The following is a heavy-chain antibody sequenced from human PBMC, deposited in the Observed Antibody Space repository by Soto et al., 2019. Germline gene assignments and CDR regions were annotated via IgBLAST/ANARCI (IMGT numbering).Heavy chain of an antibody. J-gene: IGHJ6*02. V-gene: IGHV4-31*03. D-gene: IGHD1-26*01. Sequence: QVQLQESGPGLVKPSQTLSLTCSVSGGSFSSDSFIWSWVRQFPGKGLEWIGYINYSGTTYHNPSLRSRITMSVDTSKNQFSLNLSSVTAADTAVYYCARDHKWDGMDVWGQGTTVTVSS. CDR1: GGSFSSDSFI. CDR2: INYSGTT. CDR3: ARDHKWDGMDV.